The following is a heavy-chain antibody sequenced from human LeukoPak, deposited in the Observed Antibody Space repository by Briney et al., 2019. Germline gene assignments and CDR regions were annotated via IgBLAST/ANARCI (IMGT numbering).Heavy chain of an antibody. V-gene: IGHV1-2*02. D-gene: IGHD2-2*01. CDR1: GYTFTGYY. Sequence: ASVTVSCKASGYTFTGYYMHWVRQAPGQGLEWMGWINPNSGGTNYAQKFQGRVTMTRDTSISTAYMELSRLRSDDTAVYYCARGHCSSTSCYRYFDYWGQGTLVTVSS. CDR3: ARGHCSSTSCYRYFDY. J-gene: IGHJ4*02. CDR2: INPNSGGT.